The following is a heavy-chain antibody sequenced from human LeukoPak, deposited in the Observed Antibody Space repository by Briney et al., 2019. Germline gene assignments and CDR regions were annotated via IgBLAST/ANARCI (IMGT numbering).Heavy chain of an antibody. D-gene: IGHD1-1*01. Sequence: GGSLRLSCAVSGLSVSTTNMGWVRQSPEKGLEWVSLIYSGSDTYYIDSVKGRFTVSRDNSKNMLYLQMNSLRAEDTAVYYCAKVFHGINWSPFEYWGQGILVTVSA. CDR3: AKVFHGINWSPFEY. CDR1: GLSVSTTN. V-gene: IGHV3-53*01. J-gene: IGHJ4*02. CDR2: IYSGSDT.